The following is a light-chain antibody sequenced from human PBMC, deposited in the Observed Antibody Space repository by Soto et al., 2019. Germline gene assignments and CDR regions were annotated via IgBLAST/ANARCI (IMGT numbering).Light chain of an antibody. V-gene: IGKV1-5*01. CDR2: DAS. J-gene: IGKJ1*01. CDR3: HQYNSLWP. CDR1: QGISRW. Sequence: QMTQSPSTLSASVGDTVTITCRASQGISRWLAWYQQRPGKAPKLLVYDASTLQSGVASRFSGSGSGTEFTLIISGLQPDDSATYYCHQYNSLWPFAQVTKVAIK.